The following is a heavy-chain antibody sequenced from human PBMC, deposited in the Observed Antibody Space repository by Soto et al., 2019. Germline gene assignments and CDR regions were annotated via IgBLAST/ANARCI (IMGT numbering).Heavy chain of an antibody. D-gene: IGHD5-18*01. CDR3: ARGRGGYSSDGDAFDI. CDR1: GDTFTSYY. V-gene: IGHV1-46*01. Sequence: GASVKVSCKASGDTFTSYYMHWVRQAPGQGLEWMGIINPSGGSTSYAQKFQGRVTMTRDTSTSTVYMELSSLRSEDTAVYYCARGRGGYSSDGDAFDIWGQGTMVTVS. CDR2: INPSGGST. J-gene: IGHJ3*02.